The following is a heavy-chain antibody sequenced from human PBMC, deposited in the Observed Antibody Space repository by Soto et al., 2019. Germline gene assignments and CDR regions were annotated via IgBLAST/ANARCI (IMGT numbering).Heavy chain of an antibody. CDR1: GGSISSYY. V-gene: IGHV4-59*08. CDR2: IYYSGST. CDR3: ARQLRYFDLYYFDY. J-gene: IGHJ4*02. D-gene: IGHD3-9*01. Sequence: QVQLQESGPGLVKPSETLSLTCTVSGGSISSYYWSWIRQPPGKGLECIGYIYYSGSTNYNPSLKSRVTISVDTSKNQFSLKLSSVTAADTAVYYCARQLRYFDLYYFDYWGQGTLVTVSS.